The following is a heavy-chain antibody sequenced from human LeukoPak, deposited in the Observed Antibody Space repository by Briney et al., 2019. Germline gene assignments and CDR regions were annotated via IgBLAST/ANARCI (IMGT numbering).Heavy chain of an antibody. Sequence: SETLSLTCAVSGGSISSGGYSWSWIRQPPGKGLEWIGYIYHSGSTYYNPSLKSRVTMSVDRSKNQFSLKLSSVTAADTAVYYCARAIDSSGWGTYYFDYWGQGTLVTVSS. V-gene: IGHV4-30-2*01. D-gene: IGHD6-19*01. CDR2: IYHSGST. CDR1: GGSISSGGYS. J-gene: IGHJ4*02. CDR3: ARAIDSSGWGTYYFDY.